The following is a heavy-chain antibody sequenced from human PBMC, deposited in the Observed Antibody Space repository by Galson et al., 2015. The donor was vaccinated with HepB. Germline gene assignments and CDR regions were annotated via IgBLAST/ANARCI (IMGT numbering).Heavy chain of an antibody. CDR3: ARVPPERVLWFGELIPPFDY. D-gene: IGHD3-10*01. Sequence: SLRLSCAASGFTFSSYWMSWVRQAPGKGLEWVANIKQDGSEKYYVDSVKGRFTISRDNAKNSLYLQMNSLRAEDTAVYYCARVPPERVLWFGELIPPFDYWGQGTLVTVSS. V-gene: IGHV3-7*03. J-gene: IGHJ4*02. CDR1: GFTFSSYW. CDR2: IKQDGSEK.